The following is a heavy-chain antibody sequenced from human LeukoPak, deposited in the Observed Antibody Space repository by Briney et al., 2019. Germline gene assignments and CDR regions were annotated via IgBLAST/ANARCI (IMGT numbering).Heavy chain of an antibody. D-gene: IGHD6-13*01. CDR1: GDTFTSYD. CDR3: ARGYSSSWYGD. CDR2: INPNSGNT. J-gene: IGHJ4*02. Sequence: GASVKVSCKTSGDTFTSYDINWVRQATGQGLEWMGWINPNSGNTGYARKFQGRLTMTRNTSISTAYMELSSLRSEDTAEYYCARGYSSSWYGDWGQGTLVTVSS. V-gene: IGHV1-8*01.